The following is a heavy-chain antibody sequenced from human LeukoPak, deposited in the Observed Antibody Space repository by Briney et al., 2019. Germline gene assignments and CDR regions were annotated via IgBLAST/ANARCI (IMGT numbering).Heavy chain of an antibody. CDR3: AKWSYNPFDY. V-gene: IGHV3-23*01. J-gene: IGHJ4*02. Sequence: GGSLRLSCAASGFTFSTYAMSWVRQAPGKGLEWVSGISGSGDSTNYADSVKGRFTISRDNSKNTQYLQMNSLRAEDTAVYYCAKWSYNPFDYWGQGTLVTVSS. D-gene: IGHD3-10*01. CDR2: ISGSGDST. CDR1: GFTFSTYA.